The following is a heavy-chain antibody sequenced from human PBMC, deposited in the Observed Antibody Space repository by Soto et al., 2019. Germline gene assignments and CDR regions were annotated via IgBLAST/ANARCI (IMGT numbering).Heavy chain of an antibody. CDR1: GGSFSGYY. D-gene: IGHD2-2*01. CDR3: AWRKYLNYGMDV. CDR2: INHSGST. V-gene: IGHV4-34*01. Sequence: SETLSLTCAVYGGSFSGYYWSWIRQPPGKGLEWIAEINHSGSTNYNPSLKSRVTISVDTSKNQFSLKLSSVTAADTAVYYCAWRKYLNYGMDVWGKGTTATSPQ. J-gene: IGHJ6*04.